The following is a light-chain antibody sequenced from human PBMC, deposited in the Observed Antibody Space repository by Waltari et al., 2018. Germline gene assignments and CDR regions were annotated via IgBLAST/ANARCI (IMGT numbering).Light chain of an antibody. CDR3: QQYNSYLMYT. CDR2: KAS. V-gene: IGKV1-5*03. Sequence: DIQMTQSPSTLSASVGDRVTITCRASQSISSWLAWYQQKPGKVPKLLIYKASSLESGVPSRFSGSGSGTEFTLTISSLQPDDFATYYCQQYNSYLMYTFGQGTKLEIK. CDR1: QSISSW. J-gene: IGKJ2*01.